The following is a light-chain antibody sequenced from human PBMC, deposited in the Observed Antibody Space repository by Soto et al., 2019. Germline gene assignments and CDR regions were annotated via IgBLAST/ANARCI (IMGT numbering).Light chain of an antibody. CDR3: TSYTTSGTYV. J-gene: IGLJ1*01. CDR1: SSDVGAYNY. CDR2: DVT. Sequence: QSVLTQPASVSGSPGQSIAISCTGTSSDVGAYNYVFWYQQYPGKAPKLIIYDVTNRPSGVSDRFSGSKSGNTASLTISGLQAEDEADYYCTSYTTSGTYVFGTGTKVTVL. V-gene: IGLV2-14*01.